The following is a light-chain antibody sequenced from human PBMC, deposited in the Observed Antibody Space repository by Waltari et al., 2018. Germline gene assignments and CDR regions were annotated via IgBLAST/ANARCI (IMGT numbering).Light chain of an antibody. V-gene: IGKV2-28*01. CDR1: QSPLHSSGYNY. CDR2: LGS. Sequence: DIVMTQSPLSLPVTPGAPAPTPCRPSQSPLHSSGYNYLDWYLQKPGQSTQLLIYLGSNRASGVPDRFSGSGSGTDFTLKISRVEAEDVGVYYCMQALQTPRTFGQGTKVEIK. CDR3: MQALQTPRT. J-gene: IGKJ1*01.